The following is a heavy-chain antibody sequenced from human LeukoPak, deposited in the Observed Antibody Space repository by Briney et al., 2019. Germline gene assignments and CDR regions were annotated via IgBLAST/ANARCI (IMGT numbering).Heavy chain of an antibody. D-gene: IGHD2-2*01. Sequence: SETLSLTCAVSAASISNYYWSWIRQAPGKGLEWIGYISNTGTTDYNPSLKSRVTISVDTSKSQFSLKLSSVTAADTAVYYCARDYGTTSCYDYWGQGTLVTVSS. CDR3: ARDYGTTSCYDY. CDR1: AASISNYY. CDR2: ISNTGTT. V-gene: IGHV4-59*01. J-gene: IGHJ4*02.